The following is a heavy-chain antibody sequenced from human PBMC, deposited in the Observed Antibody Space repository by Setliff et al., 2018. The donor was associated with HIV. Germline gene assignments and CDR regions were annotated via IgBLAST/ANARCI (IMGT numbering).Heavy chain of an antibody. CDR2: IDHTGSA. CDR3: ARGPRVSAAVVETPSAY. D-gene: IGHD6-19*01. V-gene: IGHV4-34*01. J-gene: IGHJ4*02. CDR1: GGSFSTYY. Sequence: SETLSLTCAVSGGSFSTYYWTWIRQSPHKGLEWVGEIDHTGSAYYNPSLTSRVTISVDTSKNRFSLELSSVTAADTALYYCARGPRVSAAVVETPSAYWGQGTRVTVSS.